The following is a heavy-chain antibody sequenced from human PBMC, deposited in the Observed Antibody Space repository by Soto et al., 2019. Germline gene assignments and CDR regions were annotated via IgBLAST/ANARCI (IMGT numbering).Heavy chain of an antibody. Sequence: GASVKVSCKASGYTFTSYGISWVRQAPGQGLEWMGWISAYNGNTNYAQKLQGRVTMTTDTSTSTAYMELRSLRSDDTAVYYCGREPYSDFWSGYYPPPHYMDVWGKGTTVTVSS. D-gene: IGHD3-3*01. CDR2: ISAYNGNT. J-gene: IGHJ6*03. CDR1: GYTFTSYG. CDR3: GREPYSDFWSGYYPPPHYMDV. V-gene: IGHV1-18*01.